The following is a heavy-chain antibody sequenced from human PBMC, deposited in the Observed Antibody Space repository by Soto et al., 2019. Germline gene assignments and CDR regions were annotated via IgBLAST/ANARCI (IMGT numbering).Heavy chain of an antibody. CDR2: ISSSSSTI. CDR3: ARDLGPVAGTPYYYYGMDV. J-gene: IGHJ6*02. CDR1: GFTFSSYS. V-gene: IGHV3-48*02. Sequence: PGESLKISCAASGFTFSSYSMNWVRQAPGKGLEWVSYISSSSSTIYYADSVKGRFTISRDNAKNSLYLQMNSLRDEDTAVYYCARDLGPVAGTPYYYYGMDVWGQGTTVTVSS. D-gene: IGHD6-19*01.